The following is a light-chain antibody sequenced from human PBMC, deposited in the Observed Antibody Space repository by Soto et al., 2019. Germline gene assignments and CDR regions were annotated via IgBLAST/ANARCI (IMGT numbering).Light chain of an antibody. Sequence: EIQMTQSPSTLSASVGDRVAITCRASQSISRWLAWYQQKPGKAPKLLIYETSSLESGVPSRFSGSGSGTEFTLTISSLQPDDFATYFCQQYDSFSPWTFGQGTKVDIK. CDR1: QSISRW. J-gene: IGKJ1*01. CDR2: ETS. V-gene: IGKV1-5*03. CDR3: QQYDSFSPWT.